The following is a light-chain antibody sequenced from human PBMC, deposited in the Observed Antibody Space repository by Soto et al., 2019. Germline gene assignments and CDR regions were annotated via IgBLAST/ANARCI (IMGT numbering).Light chain of an antibody. CDR3: QQYGSSRT. V-gene: IGKV3-20*01. CDR1: QSVSSSY. J-gene: IGKJ1*01. CDR2: GAS. Sequence: EIVLTQSPGTLSLSPGERATLSCRASQSVSSSYLAWYQQKPGQAPRLLIYGASSRATGIPDRFSGSGSGTDFTLTISSLEPEDFAVYYCQQYGSSRTLGQGTKVEIK.